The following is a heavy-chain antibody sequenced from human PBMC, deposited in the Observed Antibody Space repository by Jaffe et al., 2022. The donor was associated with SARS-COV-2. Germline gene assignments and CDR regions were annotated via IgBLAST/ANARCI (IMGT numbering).Heavy chain of an antibody. V-gene: IGHV3-53*01. CDR3: ASAQPSSGPDLLYAFDI. Sequence: EVQLVESGGGLIQPGGSLRLSCAASGFTVSSNYMSWVRQAPGKGLEWVSVIYSGGSTYYADSVKGRFTISRDNSKNTLYLQMNSLRAEDTAVYYCASAQPSSGPDLLYAFDIWGQGTMVTVSS. CDR2: IYSGGST. D-gene: IGHD3-22*01. J-gene: IGHJ3*02. CDR1: GFTVSSNY.